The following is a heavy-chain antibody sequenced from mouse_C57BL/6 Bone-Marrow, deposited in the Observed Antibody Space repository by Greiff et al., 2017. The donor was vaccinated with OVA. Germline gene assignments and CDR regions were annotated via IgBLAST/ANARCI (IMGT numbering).Heavy chain of an antibody. CDR2: ISYDGSN. CDR1: GYSITSGYY. V-gene: IGHV3-6*01. CDR3: ARKGPYGYVFDY. J-gene: IGHJ2*01. Sequence: VQLKESGPGLVKPSQSLSLTCSVTGYSITSGYYWNWIRQFPGNKLEWMGYISYDGSNNYNPSLKNRISITRDTSKNQFFLKLNSVTTEDTATYYCARKGPYGYVFDYWGQGTTLTVSS. D-gene: IGHD2-2*01.